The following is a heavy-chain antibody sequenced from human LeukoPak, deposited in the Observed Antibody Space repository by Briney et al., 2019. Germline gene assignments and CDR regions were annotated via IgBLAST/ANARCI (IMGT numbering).Heavy chain of an antibody. D-gene: IGHD1-1*01. CDR2: IYPGDSDT. CDR3: ARYTDHYYFDY. V-gene: IGHV5-51*01. J-gene: IGHJ4*02. Sequence: GESLKISCKGSGYSFTSSWIGWVRQMPGKGLEWMGIIYPGDSDTRYRPSFQGQVTISADKSVSTAYLQWSSLNTSDTAMYYCARYTDHYYFDYWGQGTLVTVSS. CDR1: GYSFTSSW.